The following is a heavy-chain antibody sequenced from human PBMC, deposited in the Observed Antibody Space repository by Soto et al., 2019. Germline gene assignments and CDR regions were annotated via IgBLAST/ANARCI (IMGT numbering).Heavy chain of an antibody. D-gene: IGHD3-22*01. CDR1: GFTFSSYA. V-gene: IGHV3-23*01. J-gene: IGHJ4*02. CDR2: ISGSGGST. CDR3: AKDSESLYYYASSGYYPLDY. Sequence: PGGSLRFSCAASGFTFSSYAMSWVRQAPGKGLEWVSAISGSGGSTYYADSVKGRFTISRDNSKNTLYLQMNSLRAEDTAVYYCAKDSESLYYYASSGYYPLDYWGQGTLVTVSS.